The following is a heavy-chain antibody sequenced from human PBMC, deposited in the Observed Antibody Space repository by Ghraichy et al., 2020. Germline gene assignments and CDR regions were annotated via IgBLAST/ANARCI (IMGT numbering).Heavy chain of an antibody. D-gene: IGHD5-24*01. Sequence: SETLSLICTVSGGSISSYYWSWIRQPPGKGLEWIGYVYYTGSTSYNPSLQSRVTISVDKSKNQFSLRLTSMSNADTAVYFCARAGGYKSPLRYWGQGTLVTVSS. J-gene: IGHJ4*02. V-gene: IGHV4-59*01. CDR3: ARAGGYKSPLRY. CDR1: GGSISSYY. CDR2: VYYTGST.